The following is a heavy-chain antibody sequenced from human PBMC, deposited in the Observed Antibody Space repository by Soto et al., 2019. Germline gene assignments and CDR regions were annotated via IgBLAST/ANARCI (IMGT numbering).Heavy chain of an antibody. CDR2: IWYDGSSK. J-gene: IGHJ3*02. V-gene: IGHV3-33*01. Sequence: GGSLKISCAGSGFTFSSYGMQWVRQAPGKGLEWVAVIWYDGSSKYYADSVKGRFTISRDNSKNTLYLQMNSPRAEDTAVYYCARTAGLFGVVTDAFDIWGQGTMVT. D-gene: IGHD3-3*01. CDR1: GFTFSSYG. CDR3: ARTAGLFGVVTDAFDI.